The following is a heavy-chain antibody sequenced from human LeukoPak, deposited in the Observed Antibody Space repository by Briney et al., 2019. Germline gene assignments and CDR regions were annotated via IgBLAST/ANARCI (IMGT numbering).Heavy chain of an antibody. D-gene: IGHD3-22*01. CDR1: GGSISSGGYY. V-gene: IGHV4-61*08. J-gene: IGHJ4*02. CDR2: IYYSGRT. CDR3: ARSLTYYYDSSVDY. Sequence: SETLSLTCTVSGGSISSGGYYWSWIRQPPGKGLEWIGYIYYSGRTNYNPSLKSRVTISVDTSKNQFSLKLSSVTAADTAVYYCARSLTYYYDSSVDYWGQGTLVTVSS.